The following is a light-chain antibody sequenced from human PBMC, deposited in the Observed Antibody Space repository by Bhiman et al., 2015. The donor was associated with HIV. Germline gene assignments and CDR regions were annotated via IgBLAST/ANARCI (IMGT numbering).Light chain of an antibody. V-gene: IGLV2-11*01. CDR1: SSDVGGYNY. CDR3: SSYISSSTDNYV. J-gene: IGLJ1*01. Sequence: QSALTQPRSVSGSPGQSVTISCTGTSSDVGGYNYVSWYQQHPGKAPKFMIYDVNKRPSGVPDRFSGSKSGNTASLTISGLQAADEAYYYCSSYISSSTDNYVFGTGTKVTVL. CDR2: DVN.